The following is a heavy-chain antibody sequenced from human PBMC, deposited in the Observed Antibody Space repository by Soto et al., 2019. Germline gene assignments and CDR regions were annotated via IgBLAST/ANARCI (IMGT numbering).Heavy chain of an antibody. D-gene: IGHD6-19*01. CDR1: GFTFSSYW. Sequence: HPGGSLRLSCAASGFTFSSYWMSWVRQAPGKGLEWVANIKKDGSEKYYVDSVKGRFTISRDNAKNSVFLQMNSLRVEDTAVYYCARDRAGVVAGYFDHWGQGTLVTVSS. J-gene: IGHJ4*02. CDR3: ARDRAGVVAGYFDH. V-gene: IGHV3-7*01. CDR2: IKKDGSEK.